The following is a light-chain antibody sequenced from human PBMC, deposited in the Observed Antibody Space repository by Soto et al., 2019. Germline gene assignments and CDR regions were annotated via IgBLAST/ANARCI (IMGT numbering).Light chain of an antibody. J-gene: IGLJ1*01. V-gene: IGLV2-8*01. CDR2: EVN. Sequence: QSALTQPPSASGSPGQSVAMSCTGTSSDVGGYNYVSWYQQHPGKAPKLMIYEVNKRPSGVPDRFSGSKSGHTASLTVSRLQAEDEADYYCSSYAGSSNVFGTGTKLTVL. CDR3: SSYAGSSNV. CDR1: SSDVGGYNY.